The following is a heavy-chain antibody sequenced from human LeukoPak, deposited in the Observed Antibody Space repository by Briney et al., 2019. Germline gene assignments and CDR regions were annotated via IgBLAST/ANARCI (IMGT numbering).Heavy chain of an antibody. Sequence: PSQTLSLTCTVSGGSISSGSYYWSWIRQPAGKGLEWIGRIYTSGSTNYNPSLKSRVTISVDTSKNQFSLKLSPVTAADTAVYYCAREEATYYYDSSGFGDWGQGTLVTVSS. D-gene: IGHD3-22*01. V-gene: IGHV4-61*02. CDR2: IYTSGST. CDR1: GGSISSGSYY. J-gene: IGHJ4*02. CDR3: AREEATYYYDSSGFGD.